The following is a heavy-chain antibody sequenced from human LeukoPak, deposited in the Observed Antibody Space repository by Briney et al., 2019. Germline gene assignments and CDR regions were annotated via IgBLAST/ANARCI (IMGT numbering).Heavy chain of an antibody. J-gene: IGHJ6*03. D-gene: IGHD3-3*01. CDR3: VRDPGGYDFWSGYYYMDV. Sequence: PSETLSLTCAVYGGSFSGYYWSWIRQPPGKGLEWIGEINHSGSTNYNPSLKSRVTISVDTSKNQFSLKLSSVTAADTAVYYCVRDPGGYDFWSGYYYMDVWGKGTTVTVSS. CDR1: GGSFSGYY. V-gene: IGHV4-34*01. CDR2: INHSGST.